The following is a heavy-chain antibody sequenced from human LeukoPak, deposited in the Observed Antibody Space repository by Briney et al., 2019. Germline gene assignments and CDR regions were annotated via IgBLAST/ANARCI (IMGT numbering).Heavy chain of an antibody. D-gene: IGHD2-2*01. Sequence: PSETLSLTCAVYGGSFSGYYWSWIRQPPGKGPEWIGEINHSGSTNYNPSLKSRVTISVDTSKNQFSLKLRSVTAADRAVYYCARGRTGYQLLPTKKDYSYYYVDVWDKGTTVTVSS. J-gene: IGHJ6*03. CDR2: INHSGST. V-gene: IGHV4-34*01. CDR1: GGSFSGYY. CDR3: ARGRTGYQLLPTKKDYSYYYVDV.